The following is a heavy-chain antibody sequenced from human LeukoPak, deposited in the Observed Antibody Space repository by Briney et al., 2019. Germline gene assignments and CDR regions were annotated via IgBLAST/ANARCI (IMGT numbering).Heavy chain of an antibody. Sequence: ASVKVSCKAYGYTFMSHGISWVRQAPGQGLEWMGWISGSSSNTNYAQRLQGRVTMTTDTSTTTASMELRSLRSDDTAVYYCARATGTWGHDGFDIWGQGTMVTVSS. J-gene: IGHJ3*02. D-gene: IGHD3-16*01. CDR2: ISGSSSNT. CDR1: GYTFMSHG. CDR3: ARATGTWGHDGFDI. V-gene: IGHV1-18*01.